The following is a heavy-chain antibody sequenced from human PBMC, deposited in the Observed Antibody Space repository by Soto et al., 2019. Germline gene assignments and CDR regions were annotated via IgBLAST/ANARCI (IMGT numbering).Heavy chain of an antibody. D-gene: IGHD4-17*01. Sequence: PSETLSLTCTVSGGSISSRGHYWGWIRQPPGKGLERIANIYYTGSIYYNPSLKSRVTISVDTSNNQFSLKLNSVTAADTAVYYCARQGTVTTWDVGWFDPWGQGTLVTVSS. V-gene: IGHV4-39*01. CDR3: ARQGTVTTWDVGWFDP. CDR2: IYYTGSI. J-gene: IGHJ5*02. CDR1: GGSISSRGHY.